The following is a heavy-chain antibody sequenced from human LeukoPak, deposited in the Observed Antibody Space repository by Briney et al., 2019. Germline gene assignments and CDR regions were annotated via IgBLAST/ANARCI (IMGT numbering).Heavy chain of an antibody. J-gene: IGHJ6*02. D-gene: IGHD3-9*01. Sequence: SQTLSLTCTVSGGSISSGDYYWSWIRQPPGKGLEWIGYIYYSGSTYYNPSLKSRVTISVDTSKNQFSLKLSSVTAADTAVYYCARDRITIFPTGYYYYGMDVWGQGTTATVSS. CDR3: ARDRITIFPTGYYYYGMDV. CDR2: IYYSGST. V-gene: IGHV4-30-4*01. CDR1: GGSISSGDYY.